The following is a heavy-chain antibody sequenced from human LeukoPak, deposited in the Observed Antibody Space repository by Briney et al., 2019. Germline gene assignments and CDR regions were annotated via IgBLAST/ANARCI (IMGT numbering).Heavy chain of an antibody. D-gene: IGHD6-6*01. V-gene: IGHV1-46*01. CDR1: GYTFTSYY. Sequence: GASVKVSFTASGYTFTSYYMHWVRQAPGQGLEWMGIINPSGGSTSYAQKFQGRVTMTRDTSTSTVYMELSSLRSEDTAVYYCARDGPRLVVDYWGQGTLVTVFS. CDR3: ARDGPRLVVDY. CDR2: INPSGGST. J-gene: IGHJ4*02.